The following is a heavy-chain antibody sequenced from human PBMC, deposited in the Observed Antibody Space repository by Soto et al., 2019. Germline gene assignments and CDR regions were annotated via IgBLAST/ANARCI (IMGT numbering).Heavy chain of an antibody. V-gene: IGHV3-23*01. CDR1: GFTFSSYA. D-gene: IGHD6-19*01. CDR2: ISGSGGST. CDR3: AKDRKSGSGWYWDY. J-gene: IGHJ4*02. Sequence: EVQLLESGGGLVQAGGSLRLSCAASGFTFSSYAMSWVRQAPGKGLEWVSGISGSGGSTYYADSVKGRFTISRDNSKNTLYLQMSSLRAEDTAVYYCAKDRKSGSGWYWDYWGQGTLVTVSS.